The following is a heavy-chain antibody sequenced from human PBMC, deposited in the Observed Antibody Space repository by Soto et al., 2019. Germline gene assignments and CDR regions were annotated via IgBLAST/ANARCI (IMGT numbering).Heavy chain of an antibody. J-gene: IGHJ5*02. D-gene: IGHD4-17*01. CDR3: TKLPWADYGGIFDP. CDR2: IVVGSGTT. V-gene: IGHV1-58*02. CDR1: GFTFSHSA. Sequence: GASVKVSCKASGFTFSHSAMQWVRQARGQSLEWIGWIVVGSGTTNYNPSLKSRVTISVDTSKNQFSLKLSSVTTADTAVYYCTKLPWADYGGIFDPWGQGTLVTVSS.